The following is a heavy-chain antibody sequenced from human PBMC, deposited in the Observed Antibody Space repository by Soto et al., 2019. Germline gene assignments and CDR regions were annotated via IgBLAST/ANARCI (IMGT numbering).Heavy chain of an antibody. CDR3: ARDQIYGDRPDAFDI. CDR1: GFTFSSYW. Sequence: PGGSLRLSCAASGFTFSSYWMSWVRQAPGRGLERVANIKQDGSEKYYVDSVKGQFTISRDNAKNSLYLQMNSLRAEDTAVYYCARDQIYGDRPDAFDIWGQGTMVTVSS. D-gene: IGHD4-17*01. J-gene: IGHJ3*02. CDR2: IKQDGSEK. V-gene: IGHV3-7*01.